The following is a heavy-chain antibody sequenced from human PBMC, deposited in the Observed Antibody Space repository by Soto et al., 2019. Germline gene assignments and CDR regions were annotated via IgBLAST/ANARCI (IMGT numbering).Heavy chain of an antibody. J-gene: IGHJ6*02. CDR2: IYYSGST. CDR3: ARGTIFGVVSYYYYGMDV. D-gene: IGHD3-3*01. V-gene: IGHV4-31*03. Sequence: SETLSLTCTDSGGSISSGGYYWSWIRQYPGKGLEWIGYIYYSGSTYYNPSLKSRVTISVDTSKNQFSLKLSSVTAADTAVYYCARGTIFGVVSYYYYGMDVWGQGTTVTVS. CDR1: GGSISSGGYY.